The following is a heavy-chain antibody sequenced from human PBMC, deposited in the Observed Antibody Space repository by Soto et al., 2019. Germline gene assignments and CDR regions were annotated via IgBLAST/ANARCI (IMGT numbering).Heavy chain of an antibody. V-gene: IGHV1-69*01. CDR1: GGTFSSYA. CDR3: ARSQGSSTSLELYYYYYYGMDV. Sequence: QVQLVQSGAEVQKPGSSVKVSCKASGGTFSSYAISWVRQAPGQGLKWMGGIIPISGTANYAQKFQGRVTITADESTSTAYMELSSLRSEDTAVYYCARSQGSSTSLELYYYYYYGMDVWGQGTTVTLSS. D-gene: IGHD2-2*01. J-gene: IGHJ6*02. CDR2: IIPISGTA.